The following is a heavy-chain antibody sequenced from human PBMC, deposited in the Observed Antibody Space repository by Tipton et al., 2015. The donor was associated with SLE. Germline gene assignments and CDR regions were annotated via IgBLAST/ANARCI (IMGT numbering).Heavy chain of an antibody. CDR2: ISYDGSNK. CDR1: GFTFSSYA. V-gene: IGHV3-30*04. D-gene: IGHD2/OR15-2a*01. Sequence: SLRLSCAASGFTFSSYAMHWVRQAPGKGLEWVAVISYDGSNKYYADSVKGRFSISRDNAKNTLYLQMNSLGAEDTAVYYCARGSFYFSSPEFDPWGQGTLVTVSS. CDR3: ARGSFYFSSPEFDP. J-gene: IGHJ5*02.